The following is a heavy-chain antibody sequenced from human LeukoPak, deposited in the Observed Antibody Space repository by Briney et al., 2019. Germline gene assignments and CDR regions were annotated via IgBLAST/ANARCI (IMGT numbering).Heavy chain of an antibody. CDR3: AKDPQGWGFFDY. Sequence: GGSLRLSCAASGFTFSSSGMNWVRQAPGKGLEWVSYISSSSSTIYYADSVKGRFTISRDNSKNILYLQMNGLRAEDTAVYYCAKDPQGWGFFDYCGQGTLVTVSS. V-gene: IGHV3-48*01. J-gene: IGHJ4*02. CDR1: GFTFSSSG. CDR2: ISSSSSTI. D-gene: IGHD3-16*01.